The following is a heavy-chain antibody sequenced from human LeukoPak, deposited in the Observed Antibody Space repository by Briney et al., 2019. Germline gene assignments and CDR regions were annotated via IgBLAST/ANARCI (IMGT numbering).Heavy chain of an antibody. V-gene: IGHV4-59*01. CDR2: VDHTGST. Sequence: SETLSLTCTVSGGSISSYYWSWIRQPPGKGLEWIGYVDHTGSTNFNPSLNGRVSISRDTTKNLFSLRLRSVTAADTAVYFCARGRVSSSTWYSTYYYYFYMDVWGKGTTATVSS. CDR3: ARGRVSSSTWYSTYYYYFYMDV. J-gene: IGHJ6*03. D-gene: IGHD1-1*01. CDR1: GGSISSYY.